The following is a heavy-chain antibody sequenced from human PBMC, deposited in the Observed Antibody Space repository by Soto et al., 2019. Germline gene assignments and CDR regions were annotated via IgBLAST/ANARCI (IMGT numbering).Heavy chain of an antibody. J-gene: IGHJ4*02. D-gene: IGHD6-19*01. CDR2: ISYDGSNK. V-gene: IGHV3-30-3*01. CDR3: ARDGYSSGWYAGD. Sequence: QVQLVESGGGVVQPGRSLRLSCAASGFSFSSYAMHWVRQAPGKGLEWVAAISYDGSNKYYADSVKGRFTISRENSKNTLYLQMNSLRAEDTAVYYCARDGYSSGWYAGDWGQGTLVTVSS. CDR1: GFSFSSYA.